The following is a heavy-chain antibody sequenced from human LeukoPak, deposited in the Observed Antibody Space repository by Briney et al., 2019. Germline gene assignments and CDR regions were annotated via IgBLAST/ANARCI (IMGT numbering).Heavy chain of an antibody. J-gene: IGHJ5*02. CDR1: GDSIGGSNYH. Sequence: KPSETLSLTCTVSGDSIGGSNYHWGWIRQPPGKGLEWLGTVHHTGRAFYNPSLRGRTTVSVDTSKNEFSLKLTSVTAADTAVYYCAREPDAWGQGILVIVSS. V-gene: IGHV4-39*07. CDR3: AREPDA. CDR2: VHHTGRA.